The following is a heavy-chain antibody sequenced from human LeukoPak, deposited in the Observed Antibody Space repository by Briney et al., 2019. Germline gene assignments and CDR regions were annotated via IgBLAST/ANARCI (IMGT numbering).Heavy chain of an antibody. V-gene: IGHV4-31*03. CDR3: VRLVGGDIDY. CDR1: GGSISSGGYY. D-gene: IGHD5-12*01. CDR2: IHYSGRT. J-gene: IGHJ4*02. Sequence: SETLSLTCTVSGGSISSGGYYWSWIRQHPGKGLEWIGYIHYSGRTYSNPSLKSRVTISVETSKNQFSLQLNSVTPEDTAVYFCVRLVGGDIDYWGQGTLVTVSS.